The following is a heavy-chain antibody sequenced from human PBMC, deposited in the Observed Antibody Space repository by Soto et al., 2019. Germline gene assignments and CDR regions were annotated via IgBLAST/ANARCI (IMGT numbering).Heavy chain of an antibody. V-gene: IGHV3-23*01. CDR3: AKEGITMIVVVISYFDY. Sequence: LSLTCAASGFTFSSYAMSWVRQAPGKGLEWVSAISGSGGSTYYADSVKGRFTISRDNSKNTLYLQMNSLRAEDTAVYYCAKEGITMIVVVISYFDYWGQGTLVTVSS. CDR1: GFTFSSYA. CDR2: ISGSGGST. J-gene: IGHJ4*02. D-gene: IGHD3-22*01.